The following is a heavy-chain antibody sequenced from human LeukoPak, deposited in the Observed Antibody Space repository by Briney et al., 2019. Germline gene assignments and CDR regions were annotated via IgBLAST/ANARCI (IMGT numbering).Heavy chain of an antibody. V-gene: IGHV4-59*01. D-gene: IGHD3-10*01. Sequence: SETLCLTCAASGFSISSYDWSWVRQPPGKGLEWVGYIYYSGSTNYNPSLKSRVDISVDTSKNQFSLKLSSVTAADTAVYYCARAGKSMVRGVILRPDWFDPWGQGTLVTVSS. CDR3: ARAGKSMVRGVILRPDWFDP. CDR2: IYYSGST. J-gene: IGHJ5*02. CDR1: GFSISSYD.